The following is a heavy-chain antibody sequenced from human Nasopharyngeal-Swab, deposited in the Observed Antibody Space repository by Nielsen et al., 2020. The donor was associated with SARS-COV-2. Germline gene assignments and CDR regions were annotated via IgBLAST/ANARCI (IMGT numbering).Heavy chain of an antibody. Sequence: WIRQPPGKGLEWLGRIHYSGSTYYNPSLKSRVTISVDTSKNQFSLKLSSVTAADTAVYYCARERGRGGIWNYYYYYMDVWGKGTTVTVSS. CDR3: ARERGRGGIWNYYYYYMDV. V-gene: IGHV4-39*07. J-gene: IGHJ6*03. D-gene: IGHD3-10*01. CDR2: IHYSGST.